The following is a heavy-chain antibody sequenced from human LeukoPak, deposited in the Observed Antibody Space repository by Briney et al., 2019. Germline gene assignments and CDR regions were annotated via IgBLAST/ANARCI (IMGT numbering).Heavy chain of an antibody. J-gene: IGHJ4*02. CDR3: AKRGYYYDSSGYYYFDY. V-gene: IGHV3-74*01. Sequence: PGRSLRLSCAAPGFTFSSHWVHWVRHAPGKGLVWVSRINADGSSTIYAESAKGRFTISRDNSKNTLYLQINSLRAEDTAVYYCAKRGYYYDSSGYYYFDYWGQGTLVTVSS. CDR2: INADGSST. D-gene: IGHD3-22*01. CDR1: GFTFSSHW.